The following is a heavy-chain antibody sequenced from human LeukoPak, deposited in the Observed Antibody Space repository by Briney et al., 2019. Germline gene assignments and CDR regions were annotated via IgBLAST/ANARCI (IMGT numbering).Heavy chain of an antibody. CDR3: ARAPRGYTYERGQNWFDP. Sequence: SETLSLTCTVSGGSICSSSYYWGWIHQPPGKGLEWIGSIYYSGSTYYNPSLKSRVTISVDTSKNQFSLKLSSVTAADTAVYYRARAPRGYTYERGQNWFDPWGQGTLVTVSS. J-gene: IGHJ5*02. V-gene: IGHV4-39*07. D-gene: IGHD5-18*01. CDR1: GGSICSSSYY. CDR2: IYYSGST.